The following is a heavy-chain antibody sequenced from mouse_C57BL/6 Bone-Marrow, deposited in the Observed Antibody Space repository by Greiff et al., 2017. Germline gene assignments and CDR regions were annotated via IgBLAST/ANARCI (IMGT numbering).Heavy chain of an antibody. CDR3: VREGVYYGSLYFDY. V-gene: IGHV10-3*01. CDR1: GFTFNTYA. Sequence: EADGGLVQPKGSLKLSCAASGFTFNTYAMHWVRQAPGKGLEWVARIRSKSSNYATYYADSVTDRFTSSRDDSQSMRYLQMNNLKTEDTALYYGVREGVYYGSLYFDYWGQGTTLTVSS. D-gene: IGHD1-1*01. CDR2: IRSKSSNYAT. J-gene: IGHJ2*01.